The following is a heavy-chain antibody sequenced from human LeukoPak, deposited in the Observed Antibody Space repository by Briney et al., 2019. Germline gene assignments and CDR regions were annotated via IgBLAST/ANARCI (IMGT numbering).Heavy chain of an antibody. CDR1: GGSISSYY. D-gene: IGHD3-10*01. J-gene: IGHJ4*02. Sequence: SETLSLTCTVSGGSISSYYWSWIRQPPGKGLEWIGYIYCSGSTNYNPSLKSRVTISVDTSKNQFSLKLSSVTAADTAVYYCARGQSTVLWFGELSPPYYFDYWGQGALVTVSS. CDR2: IYCSGST. V-gene: IGHV4-59*01. CDR3: ARGQSTVLWFGELSPPYYFDY.